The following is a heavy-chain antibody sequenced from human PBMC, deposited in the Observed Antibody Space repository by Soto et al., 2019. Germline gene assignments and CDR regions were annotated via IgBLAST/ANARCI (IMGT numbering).Heavy chain of an antibody. CDR3: ARASMGTLDF. Sequence: EVQLVESGGGLVQPGGSLRLSCVASGFSFNSYWMYWVRQDPGKGLVWASRINTDGTVTNYADSVKGRFTISRDNAKNTLFLQMNSLRAEDTAVYYCARASMGTLDFWGHRTVVTVSS. D-gene: IGHD7-27*01. CDR1: GFSFNSYW. J-gene: IGHJ4*01. CDR2: INTDGTVT. V-gene: IGHV3-74*01.